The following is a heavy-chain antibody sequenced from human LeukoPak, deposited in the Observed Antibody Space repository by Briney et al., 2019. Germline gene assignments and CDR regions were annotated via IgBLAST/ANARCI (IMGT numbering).Heavy chain of an antibody. CDR2: INPSGGST. Sequence: ASVKVSCKASGYTFTSYYMHWVRQAPGQGLEWMGIINPSGGSTSYAQKFQGRVTMTRDMSTSTVYMELSSLRSEDTAVYYCARVRVGIAVAGTLRGFDPWGQGTLVTVSS. V-gene: IGHV1-46*01. CDR1: GYTFTSYY. CDR3: ARVRVGIAVAGTLRGFDP. D-gene: IGHD6-13*01. J-gene: IGHJ5*02.